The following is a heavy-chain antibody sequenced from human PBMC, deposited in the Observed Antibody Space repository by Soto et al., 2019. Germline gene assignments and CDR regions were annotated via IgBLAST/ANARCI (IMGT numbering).Heavy chain of an antibody. CDR3: TSKTPAYYDFWSGDNNYYYYGMDV. J-gene: IGHJ6*02. CDR1: GFTFSGSA. D-gene: IGHD3-3*01. CDR2: IRSRANSYAT. V-gene: IGHV3-73*01. Sequence: GGSLRLSCAASGFTFSGSAMHWVRQASGKGLEWVGRIRSRANSYATAYAASVKGRFTISRDDSKNTAYLQMNSLKTEDTAVYYCTSKTPAYYDFWSGDNNYYYYGMDVWGQGTTVTVSS.